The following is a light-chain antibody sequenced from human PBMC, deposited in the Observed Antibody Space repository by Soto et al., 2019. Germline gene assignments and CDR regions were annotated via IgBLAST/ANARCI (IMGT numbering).Light chain of an antibody. CDR3: QQYDSFSGT. CDR2: TAS. Sequence: IHLTQSPSFLSASVGDRVTITCRASEGISNFLAWYQQKPGKAPELLIYTASTLRSGVPSRFSGSGSGTEFTLTISSLQPEDFATFYCQQYDSFSGTFGQGTKVEIE. J-gene: IGKJ1*01. CDR1: EGISNF. V-gene: IGKV1-9*01.